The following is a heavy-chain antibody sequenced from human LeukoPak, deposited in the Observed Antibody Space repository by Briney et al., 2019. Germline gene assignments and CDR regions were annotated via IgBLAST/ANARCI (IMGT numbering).Heavy chain of an antibody. CDR1: GFTFSSYS. Sequence: GGSLRLSCAASGFTFSSYSMNWVRQAPGKGLEWVSYISSSGSTIYYADSVKGRFTISRDNAKNSLYLQMNSLRAEDTAVYYCARDGIGGSFDYWGQGTLVTVSS. D-gene: IGHD3-16*01. J-gene: IGHJ4*02. CDR2: ISSSGSTI. V-gene: IGHV3-48*04. CDR3: ARDGIGGSFDY.